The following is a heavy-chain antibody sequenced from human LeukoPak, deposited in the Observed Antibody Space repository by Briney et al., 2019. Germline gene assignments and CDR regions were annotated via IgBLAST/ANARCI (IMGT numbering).Heavy chain of an antibody. CDR1: GGSFSTYY. Sequence: PSETLPLTCAVYGGSFSTYYWSWIRQSPGKGLEWIAEINHRGDTNYNPSVKSRVTISVDTSKNQFSLKLSSVTAADTAVYYCARHRGYTYGRTFDYWGQGSLVTVSS. D-gene: IGHD5-18*01. V-gene: IGHV4-34*01. J-gene: IGHJ4*02. CDR2: INHRGDT. CDR3: ARHRGYTYGRTFDY.